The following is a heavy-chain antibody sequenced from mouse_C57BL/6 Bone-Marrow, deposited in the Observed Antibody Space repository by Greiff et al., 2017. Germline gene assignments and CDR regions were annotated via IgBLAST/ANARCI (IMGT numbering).Heavy chain of an antibody. J-gene: IGHJ3*01. CDR1: GYTFTSYW. CDR3: ARSLYYGSSFSPFAY. D-gene: IGHD1-1*01. Sequence: QVQLQQPGAELVKPGASVKLSCKASGYTFTSYWMHWVKQRPGQGLEWIGMIHPNSGSTNYNEKFKSKATLTVDKSSLPAYMQLSSLTSEDSAVYYCARSLYYGSSFSPFAYWGQGTLVTVSA. CDR2: IHPNSGST. V-gene: IGHV1-64*01.